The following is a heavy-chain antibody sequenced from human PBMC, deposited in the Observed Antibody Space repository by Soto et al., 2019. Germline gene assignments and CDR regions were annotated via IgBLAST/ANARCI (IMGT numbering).Heavy chain of an antibody. CDR1: GFTFGSYW. CDR2: IDSDGSST. Sequence: PGGSLRLSCAASGFTFGSYWMNWVRQAPGKGLVWVSRIDSDGSSTTYADSVKGRFTTPRDNAKNTLYLQMSSLRVEDTAVYYCARGRPYGMDVWGKGTTVTVSS. CDR3: ARGRPYGMDV. V-gene: IGHV3-74*01. J-gene: IGHJ6*04.